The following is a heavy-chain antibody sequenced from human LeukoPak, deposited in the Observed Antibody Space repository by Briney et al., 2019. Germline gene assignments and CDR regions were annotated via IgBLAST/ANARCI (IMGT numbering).Heavy chain of an antibody. V-gene: IGHV3-23*01. Sequence: GGSLRLSCAASGFTFSSYAMSWVRQAPGKGLEWVSDISGSGGSTYYADSVKGRFTISRDNSKNTLYLQMNSLRAEDTAVYYCAKSLDIVVVPAAYKGDAFDIWGQGTMVTVSS. D-gene: IGHD2-2*03. CDR2: ISGSGGST. CDR1: GFTFSSYA. J-gene: IGHJ3*02. CDR3: AKSLDIVVVPAAYKGDAFDI.